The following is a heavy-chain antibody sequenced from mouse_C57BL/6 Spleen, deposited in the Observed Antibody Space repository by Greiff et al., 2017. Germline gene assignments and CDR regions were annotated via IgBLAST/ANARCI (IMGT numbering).Heavy chain of an antibody. V-gene: IGHV3-6*01. Sequence: VQLQQSGPGLVKPSQSLSLTCSVTGYSITSGYYWNWIRQFPGNKLEWMGYISYDGSNNYNPSLKNRISITRDTSKNQFFLKLNSVTTEDTATYYCAREGTVVAHYAMDYWGQGTSVTVSS. D-gene: IGHD1-1*01. J-gene: IGHJ4*01. CDR2: ISYDGSN. CDR1: GYSITSGYY. CDR3: AREGTVVAHYAMDY.